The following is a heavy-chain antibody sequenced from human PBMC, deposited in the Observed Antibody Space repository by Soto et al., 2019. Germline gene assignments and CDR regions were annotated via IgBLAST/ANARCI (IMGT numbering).Heavy chain of an antibody. CDR2: IHYNGMT. Sequence: SETLSLTCRVSGVSVSDYHWTWILLTPKKELQRIGFIHYNGMTDSSPSLKSRVTISLDMSKNHVSLILKSVNIADSAIYYCTSXHVDSRGYSVSLAYWGQGIQVTVSS. D-gene: IGHD3-22*01. CDR3: TSXHVDSRGYSVSLAY. CDR1: GVSVSDYH. V-gene: IGHV4-59*02. J-gene: IGHJ4*02.